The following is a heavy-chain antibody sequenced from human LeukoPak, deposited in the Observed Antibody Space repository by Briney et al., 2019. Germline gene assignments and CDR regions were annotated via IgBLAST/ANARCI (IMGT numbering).Heavy chain of an antibody. Sequence: GGSLRLSCAASGFTFSSYWMSWVRQAPGKGLEWVANIKKDGSEKYYVDSVKGRFTISRNNAKNSLYLQMNSLRAEDTAVYYCARETSITMIVVVITTAGYFDYWGQGTLVTVSS. D-gene: IGHD3-22*01. CDR2: IKKDGSEK. J-gene: IGHJ4*02. CDR1: GFTFSSYW. CDR3: ARETSITMIVVVITTAGYFDY. V-gene: IGHV3-7*01.